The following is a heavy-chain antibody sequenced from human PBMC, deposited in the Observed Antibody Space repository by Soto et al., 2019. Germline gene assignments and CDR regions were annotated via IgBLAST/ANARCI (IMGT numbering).Heavy chain of an antibody. D-gene: IGHD2-2*01. V-gene: IGHV4-34*01. Sequence: SETLSLTCAVYGGSFSGYYWTWIRQTPGKGLEWIGEINHSGSTNYKPSLKSRVSISADTSKKQFSLNLTSVNAADTAVYYCARGECSSNYCFTRWALDIWGQGTVVTVSS. CDR2: INHSGST. CDR1: GGSFSGYY. J-gene: IGHJ3*02. CDR3: ARGECSSNYCFTRWALDI.